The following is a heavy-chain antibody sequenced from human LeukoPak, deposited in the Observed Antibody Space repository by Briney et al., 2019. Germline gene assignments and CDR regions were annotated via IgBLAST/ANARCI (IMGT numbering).Heavy chain of an antibody. CDR2: INPSGGST. V-gene: IGHV1-46*01. CDR3: ARMVAATGHGDY. J-gene: IGHJ4*02. Sequence: GASVKVSCKASGYTFTGHSMYWVRQAPGQGLEWMGIINPSGGSTSYAQKFQGRVTMTRDTSTSTVYMELSSLRSEDTAVYYCARMVAATGHGDYWGQGTLVTVSS. CDR1: GYTFTGHS. D-gene: IGHD2-15*01.